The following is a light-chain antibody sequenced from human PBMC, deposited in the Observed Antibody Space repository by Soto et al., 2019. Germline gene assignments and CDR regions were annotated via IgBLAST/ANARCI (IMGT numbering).Light chain of an antibody. J-gene: IGKJ1*01. CDR2: DAF. CDR1: QSLSGW. V-gene: IGKV1-5*01. Sequence: DIQLTQIPSTLSASIGDRVTITCRASQSLSGWLAWYQQTPGKAPKLLISDAFRLESGVPSRFRGSGSGTEFSLTISNLQPGDSATFYCQQYASYPWTFVRGTKV. CDR3: QQYASYPWT.